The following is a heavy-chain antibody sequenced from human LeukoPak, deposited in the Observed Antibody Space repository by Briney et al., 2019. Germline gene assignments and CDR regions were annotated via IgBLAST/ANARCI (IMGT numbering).Heavy chain of an antibody. V-gene: IGHV3-9*01. CDR2: ISWNSGSI. D-gene: IGHD6-13*01. J-gene: IGHJ5*02. CDR1: GFTFDDYA. Sequence: GGSLRLSCAASGFTFDDYAMHWVRQAPGEGLEWVSGISWNSGSIGYADSVKGRFTISRDNAKNSLYLQMNSLRAEDTALYYCAKAVGIAAAGNWFDPWGQGTLVTVSS. CDR3: AKAVGIAAAGNWFDP.